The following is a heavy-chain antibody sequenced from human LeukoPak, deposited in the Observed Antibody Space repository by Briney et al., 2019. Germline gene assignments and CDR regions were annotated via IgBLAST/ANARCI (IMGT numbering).Heavy chain of an antibody. CDR1: GGSSSGYY. V-gene: IGHV4-34*01. CDR3: ARKLYVVREVTFLNWFDP. J-gene: IGHJ5*02. CDR2: IYYSGST. D-gene: IGHD3-10*01. Sequence: SETLSLTCAVYGGSSSGYYWSWIRQPPGKGLEWIGTIYYSGSTYYNPSLKSRVTISVDTSKNQFSLRLSSVTAADTAIYYCARKLYVVREVTFLNWFDPWGQGTLVTVSS.